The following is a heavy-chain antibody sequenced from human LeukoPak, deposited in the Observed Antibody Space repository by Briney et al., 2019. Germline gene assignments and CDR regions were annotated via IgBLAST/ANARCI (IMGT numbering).Heavy chain of an antibody. V-gene: IGHV4-34*01. CDR3: ARYRSGYSYGPSDAFDI. Sequence: PSETLSLTCAVYGGSFSGYYWSWIRQPPGKGPEWIGEINHSGSTNYNPSLKSRVTISVDTSKNQFSLKLSSVTAADTAVYYCARYRSGYSYGPSDAFDIWGQGTMVTVSS. D-gene: IGHD5-18*01. CDR2: INHSGST. CDR1: GGSFSGYY. J-gene: IGHJ3*02.